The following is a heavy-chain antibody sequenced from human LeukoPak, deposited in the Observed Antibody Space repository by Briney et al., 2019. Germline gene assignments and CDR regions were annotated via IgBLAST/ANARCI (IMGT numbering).Heavy chain of an antibody. CDR3: ARGGLENGYHSNDGFDI. CDR1: GGSISGYY. J-gene: IGHJ3*02. D-gene: IGHD3-22*01. CDR2: IYYSGST. V-gene: IGHV4-59*01. Sequence: PSETLSLTCTVSGGSISGYYWSWIRQPSGKGLEWIGYIYYSGSTKYNPSLKSRVTMSVDTSGNQFSLKLSSVTAADTAVYYCARGGLENGYHSNDGFDIWGQGTMVTVSS.